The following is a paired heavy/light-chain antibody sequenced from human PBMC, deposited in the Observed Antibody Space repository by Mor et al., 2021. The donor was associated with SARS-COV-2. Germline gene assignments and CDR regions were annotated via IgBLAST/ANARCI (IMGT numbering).Heavy chain of an antibody. J-gene: IGHJ4*02. CDR1: GGSFSGYY. Sequence: QVQLQQWGTGLLKPSETLSLTCAVYGGSFSGYYWTWIRQPPGKGLEWIGEINHSGSTNHNPSLTSRVTISVDTSKKQFSLKLSSVTAADTAVYYCARGGFLEWLPFDYWGQGTLVTVSS. CDR2: INHSGST. CDR3: ARGGFLEWLPFDY. D-gene: IGHD3-3*01. V-gene: IGHV4-34*01.
Light chain of an antibody. CDR1: QSVSRH. CDR2: GAS. J-gene: IGKJ3*01. CDR3: QQYNNWPRD. V-gene: IGKV3-15*01. Sequence: EIVMTQSPATRSVSLGERATLSCRASQSVSRHLAWYQQKPGQAPRLLIYGASTRATGIPARFSGSGSGTEFTLTISSLQSEDFAVYYCQQYNNWPRDFGPGTKVHI.